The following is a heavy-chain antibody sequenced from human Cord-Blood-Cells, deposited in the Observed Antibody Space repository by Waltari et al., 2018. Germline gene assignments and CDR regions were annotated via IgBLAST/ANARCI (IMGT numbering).Heavy chain of an antibody. Sequence: EVQLMESGGGLIQPGGSLRLSCAAPGFTVSSNYMSWVRQAPGKGLEWVSVIYSGGSTYYADSVKGRFTISRDNSKNTLYLQMNSLRAEDTAVYYCAREFYSGSYYFDYWGQGTLVTVSS. CDR2: IYSGGST. J-gene: IGHJ4*02. V-gene: IGHV3-53*01. CDR3: AREFYSGSYYFDY. CDR1: GFTVSSNY. D-gene: IGHD1-26*01.